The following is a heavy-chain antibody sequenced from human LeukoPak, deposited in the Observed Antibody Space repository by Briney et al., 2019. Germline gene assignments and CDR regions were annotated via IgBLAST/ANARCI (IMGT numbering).Heavy chain of an antibody. CDR3: ARDGGYYDILTGYYCRAFDI. CDR2: IYYSGST. D-gene: IGHD3-9*01. J-gene: IGHJ3*02. CDR1: GGSVSSGSYY. Sequence: PSETLSLTCTVSGGSVSSGSYYWSWIRQPPGKGLEWIGYIYYSGSTNYNPSLKSRVTISVDTSKNQFSLKLSSVTAADTAVYYCARDGGYYDILTGYYCRAFDIWGQGTTVTVSS. V-gene: IGHV4-61*01.